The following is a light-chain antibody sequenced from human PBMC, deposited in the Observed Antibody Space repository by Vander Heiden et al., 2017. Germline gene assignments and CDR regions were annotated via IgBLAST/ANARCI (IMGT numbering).Light chain of an antibody. CDR2: QDS. Sequence: SYELTQPPSASVSPGQTASIPCSGDKLGDKYACWYQQKTGQSPVLVIYQDSKRPSGIPVRFSGSNSGNTATLTISGTQAMDEADYYCQTWDSSTVVFGGGTKLTVL. J-gene: IGLJ2*01. CDR3: QTWDSSTVV. CDR1: KLGDKY. V-gene: IGLV3-1*01.